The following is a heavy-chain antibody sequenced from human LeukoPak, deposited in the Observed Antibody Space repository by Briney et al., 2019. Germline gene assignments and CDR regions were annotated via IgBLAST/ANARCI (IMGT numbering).Heavy chain of an antibody. CDR2: IKQDGSEK. CDR3: AKDMADGSGYSSGWYSAQRYGMDV. CDR1: GFTFSSYW. V-gene: IGHV3-7*01. D-gene: IGHD6-19*01. J-gene: IGHJ6*02. Sequence: GGSLRLSCAASGFTFSSYWMNWVRQAPGKGLEWVANIKQDGSEKYYVDSVKGRFTISRDNAKNSLFLQMNSLRAEDTAVYYCAKDMADGSGYSSGWYSAQRYGMDVWGQGTTVTVSS.